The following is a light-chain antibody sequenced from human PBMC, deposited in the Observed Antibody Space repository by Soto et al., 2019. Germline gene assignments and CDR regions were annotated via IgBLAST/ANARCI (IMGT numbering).Light chain of an antibody. CDR1: HDISTF. CDR3: QQLYTFPFT. V-gene: IGKV1-9*01. Sequence: IQLPNKTYLLSASIGDRVTITCRASHDISTFLAWYQQKPGKAPKLLIYEASTLQSGVPSRFSGSGSGTEFTLTISGLLLEDFAAYHCQQLYTFPFTFGQGTRLEIK. J-gene: IGKJ5*01. CDR2: EAS.